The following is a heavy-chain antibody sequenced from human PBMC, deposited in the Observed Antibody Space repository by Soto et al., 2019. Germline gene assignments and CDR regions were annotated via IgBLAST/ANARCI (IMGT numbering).Heavy chain of an antibody. Sequence: QVQLQESGPGLAKPSQPLSLTCTVSGDSISRGNYYWTWIRQPPGKGLEWIGHIFYDGYIDYSPSLKSRLTISIDTSKNHFSLNFTSVTASDTAVYYCARAHSNSLTGGLDVWGQGTSVTVSS. CDR1: GDSISRGNYY. CDR3: ARAHSNSLTGGLDV. J-gene: IGHJ6*02. D-gene: IGHD1-7*01. V-gene: IGHV4-30-4*01. CDR2: IFYDGYI.